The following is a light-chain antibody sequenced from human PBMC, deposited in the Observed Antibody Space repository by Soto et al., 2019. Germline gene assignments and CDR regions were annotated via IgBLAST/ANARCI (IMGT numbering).Light chain of an antibody. CDR2: GAS. Sequence: EIVMTQSPASLPVSPGERATLSCRASQSVSSNLAWYQQKPGQAPRLLIYGASTGATGVPARFSGSGSGTDFTLTISSLQSEDFAVYYCQQYNNWPRTFGQGTKVDIK. J-gene: IGKJ1*01. V-gene: IGKV3-15*01. CDR3: QQYNNWPRT. CDR1: QSVSSN.